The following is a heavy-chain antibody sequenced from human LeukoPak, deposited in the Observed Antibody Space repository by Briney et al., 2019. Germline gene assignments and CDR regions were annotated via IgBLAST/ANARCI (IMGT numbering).Heavy chain of an antibody. V-gene: IGHV1-18*01. J-gene: IGHJ6*02. CDR3: ARDPTTVTGFYYYYYYGMDV. Sequence: GASVKVSCKASGYTFTSYGISWVRQAPGQGLEWMGWISAYNGNTNYAQKLQGRVTMTTDTSTSTAYMELRSLRSDDTAVYYRARDPTTVTGFYYYYYYGMDVWGQGTTVTVSS. D-gene: IGHD4-17*01. CDR1: GYTFTSYG. CDR2: ISAYNGNT.